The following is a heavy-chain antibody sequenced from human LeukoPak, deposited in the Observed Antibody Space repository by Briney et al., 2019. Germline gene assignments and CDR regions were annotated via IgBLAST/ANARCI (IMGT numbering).Heavy chain of an antibody. V-gene: IGHV4-59*12. CDR3: ARDNCRVCIADDVGAFDI. J-gene: IGHJ3*02. Sequence: SGPGLVKPSETLSLTCTVSGGSISSYYWSWIRQPPGKGLEWIGYIYYSGSTNYNPSLKSRVTMSVDTSKNQFSLKLSSETAADTAVYYCARDNCRVCIADDVGAFDIWGQGTMVTVSS. CDR1: GGSISSYY. CDR2: IYYSGST. D-gene: IGHD6-13*01.